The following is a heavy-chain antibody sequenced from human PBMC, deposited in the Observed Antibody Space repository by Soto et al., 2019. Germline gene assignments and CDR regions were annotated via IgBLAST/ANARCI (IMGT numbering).Heavy chain of an antibody. Sequence: EVQLLESGGGLVQPGGSLRLSCAASGFTFSSYAMSWVRQAPGKGLEWVSAISGGGGSTYYADSVKGRFTISRDNSKNTLYLQMNSLRAEDTAVYYCAKDRGIAVADHIKGFDPWGQGTLVTVSS. J-gene: IGHJ5*02. CDR2: ISGGGGST. V-gene: IGHV3-23*01. D-gene: IGHD6-19*01. CDR3: AKDRGIAVADHIKGFDP. CDR1: GFTFSSYA.